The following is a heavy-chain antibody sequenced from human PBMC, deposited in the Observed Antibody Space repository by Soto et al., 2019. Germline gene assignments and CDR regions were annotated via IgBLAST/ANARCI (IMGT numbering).Heavy chain of an antibody. CDR2: FDPEDGET. CDR3: ASRSPSHYYDSSGYYQPIDY. Sequence: QVQLVQSGAEVKKPGASVKVSCKVSGYTLSKLSMHWVRQAPGKGLEWMGGFDPEDGETIHAQKFQGRVTMTEDTSTNTAYMELSSLRSEDTAVYYCASRSPSHYYDSSGYYQPIDYWGQGTLVTVSS. CDR1: GYTLSKLS. D-gene: IGHD3-22*01. J-gene: IGHJ4*02. V-gene: IGHV1-24*01.